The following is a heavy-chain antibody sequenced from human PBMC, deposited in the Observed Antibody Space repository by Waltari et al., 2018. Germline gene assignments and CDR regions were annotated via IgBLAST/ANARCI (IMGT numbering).Heavy chain of an antibody. CDR1: GGSFSGYY. V-gene: IGHV4-34*01. CDR2: INHSGRT. CDR3: ARFSGIAAES. J-gene: IGHJ4*02. Sequence: QVQLQQWGAGLLKPSETLSLTCAVYGGSFSGYYWSWIRQPPGKGLEWIGEINHSGRTNYNPSLKSRVTISVDTSKNQFSLKLSSVTAADTAVYYCARFSGIAAESWGQGTLVTVSS. D-gene: IGHD6-13*01.